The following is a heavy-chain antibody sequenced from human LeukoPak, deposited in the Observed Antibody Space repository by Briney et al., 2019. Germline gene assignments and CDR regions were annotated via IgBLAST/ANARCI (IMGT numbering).Heavy chain of an antibody. Sequence: SETLSLTCTVSGYSITSGYYWGWIRQPPGKGLEWIGSIYHSGSTYYNPSLESRVTISVDPSKNQFSLKLTSVTAADTAIYYCARATIKVLTGYLGLGAWGQGTLVTVSS. CDR2: IYHSGST. CDR3: ARATIKVLTGYLGLGA. D-gene: IGHD3-9*01. CDR1: GYSITSGYY. V-gene: IGHV4-38-2*02. J-gene: IGHJ4*02.